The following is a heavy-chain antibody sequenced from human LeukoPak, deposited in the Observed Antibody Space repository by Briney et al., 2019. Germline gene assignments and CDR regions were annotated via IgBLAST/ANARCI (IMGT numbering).Heavy chain of an antibody. CDR1: GGSISSHF. CDR2: IYYSGGT. J-gene: IGHJ4*02. V-gene: IGHV4-59*11. Sequence: SEALSLTCTVSGGSISSHFWTWIRQPPGKGLGWIGFIYYSGGTNYNPSLKSRVTISLDTSKNQFSLKLNSVTAADTALFYCARGALRTGYIDYWGQGTLITVSS. CDR3: ARGALRTGYIDY. D-gene: IGHD1-1*01.